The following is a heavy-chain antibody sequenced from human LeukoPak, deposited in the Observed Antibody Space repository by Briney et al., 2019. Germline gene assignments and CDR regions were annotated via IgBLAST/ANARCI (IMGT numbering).Heavy chain of an antibody. CDR1: VGSFSGHY. Sequence: SETLSLTCAVYVGSFSGHYWSWIRQPPGKGLEWIGEINHSGSTNDNTSLKSRVTMSVDTSKNQFSLKLNSVTAADTAVYYCARGGRGSPEGFDIWGEGTMVTVSS. CDR2: INHSGST. CDR3: ARGGRGSPEGFDI. J-gene: IGHJ3*02. D-gene: IGHD1-26*01. V-gene: IGHV4-34*01.